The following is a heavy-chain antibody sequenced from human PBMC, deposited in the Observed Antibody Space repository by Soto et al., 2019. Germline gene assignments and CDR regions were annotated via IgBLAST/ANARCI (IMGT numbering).Heavy chain of an antibody. V-gene: IGHV4-30-4*01. D-gene: IGHD1-26*01. J-gene: IGHJ1*01. CDR2: ISYSGSP. CDR3: GRAWEF. CDR1: GVSVSRDYQ. Sequence: SETLSLTCTVSGVSVSRDYQWIWIRQPPGKGLEWIGHISYSGSPYYHPSLRSRLSISVDTSKNQFSMKVKSVTAADTAVYYCGRAWEFWGQGTMVTVSS.